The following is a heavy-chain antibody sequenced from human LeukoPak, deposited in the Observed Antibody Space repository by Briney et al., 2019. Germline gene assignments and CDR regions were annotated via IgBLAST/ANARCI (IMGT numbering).Heavy chain of an antibody. Sequence: GGSLRLSCAASGFTFSSYAMHWVRQAPGKGLEWVAVISYDGSNTYYADSVKGRFTISRDNSRSTLYLQMNSLRPEDTAIYYCAREGYYGSGSPPSLYFDYWGQGTLVTISS. J-gene: IGHJ4*02. CDR2: ISYDGSNT. V-gene: IGHV3-30*04. D-gene: IGHD3-10*01. CDR1: GFTFSSYA. CDR3: AREGYYGSGSPPSLYFDY.